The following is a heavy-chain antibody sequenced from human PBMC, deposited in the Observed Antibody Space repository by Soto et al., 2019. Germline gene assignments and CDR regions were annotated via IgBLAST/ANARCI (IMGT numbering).Heavy chain of an antibody. V-gene: IGHV4-39*01. J-gene: IGHJ6*02. Sequence: PSETLSLTCTVSGGSISSSSYYWGWIRQPPGKGLEWIGSIYYSGSTYYNPSLKSRVTISVDTSKNQFSLKLSSVTAADTAAYYCARQGGYSSSRGQSILADYYYYGMDVWGQGTTVTVSS. D-gene: IGHD6-13*01. CDR2: IYYSGST. CDR1: GGSISSSSYY. CDR3: ARQGGYSSSRGQSILADYYYYGMDV.